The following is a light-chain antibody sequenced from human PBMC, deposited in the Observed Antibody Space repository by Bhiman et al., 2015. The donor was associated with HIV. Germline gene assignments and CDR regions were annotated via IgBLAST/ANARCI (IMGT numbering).Light chain of an antibody. CDR1: SSNIGAGYV. Sequence: QSVLTQPPSLSAAPGQRVTISCTGSSSNIGAGYVVHWYQQLPGTAPKLLIFDNIIRPSGVVDRFSGSKSGNTASLTISGLQAEDEADYYCSSYTSSTTGVFGTGTKVTVL. V-gene: IGLV1-40*01. J-gene: IGLJ1*01. CDR3: SSYTSSTTGV. CDR2: DNI.